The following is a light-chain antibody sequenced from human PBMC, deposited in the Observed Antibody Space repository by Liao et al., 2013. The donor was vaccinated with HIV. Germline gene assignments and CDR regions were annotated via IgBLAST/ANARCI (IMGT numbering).Light chain of an antibody. J-gene: IGLJ2*01. V-gene: IGLV3-25*03. CDR1: KLEDKY. CDR2: KDS. Sequence: SYELTQPPSVSVSPGQTANITCSGDKLEDKYAYWYQQKPGQAPVLVISKDSERPSGIPERFSGSSSGTTVTLTISGVQAEDEADYYCQSSDISNSYVVFGAGTKLTVL. CDR3: QSSDISNSYVV.